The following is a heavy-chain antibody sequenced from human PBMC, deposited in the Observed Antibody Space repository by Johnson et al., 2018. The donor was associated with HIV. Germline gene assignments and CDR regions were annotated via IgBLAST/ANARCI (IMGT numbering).Heavy chain of an antibody. CDR3: ARDRVLLWFGESPLDAFDI. Sequence: QMQLVESGGGVVQHGRSLRLSCAASGFTFRSYAMHWVRQAPGKGLEWVALISYDGSHKFYADSVKGRFTISRDHSKNTLYLQMNRLRAEDTAVYYCARDRVLLWFGESPLDAFDIWGQGTMVTVSS. CDR2: ISYDGSHK. CDR1: GFTFRSYA. D-gene: IGHD3-10*01. J-gene: IGHJ3*02. V-gene: IGHV3-30-3*01.